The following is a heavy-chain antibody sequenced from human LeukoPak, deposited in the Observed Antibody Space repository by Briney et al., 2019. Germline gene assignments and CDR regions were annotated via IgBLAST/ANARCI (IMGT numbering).Heavy chain of an antibody. CDR3: VSTGYYYDSSGSGEYFQH. J-gene: IGHJ1*01. CDR2: ISSSSSYI. CDR1: GLPFNSHS. D-gene: IGHD3-22*01. V-gene: IGHV3-21*01. Sequence: GGSVTLLCGACGLPFNSHSMIWVRQAREKGVEEGSYISSSSSYIYYPDLVKGRLTIARNNAKNSLYLQMNSLRAEETAVYYWVSTGYYYDSSGSGEYFQHWGQGTLVTVSS.